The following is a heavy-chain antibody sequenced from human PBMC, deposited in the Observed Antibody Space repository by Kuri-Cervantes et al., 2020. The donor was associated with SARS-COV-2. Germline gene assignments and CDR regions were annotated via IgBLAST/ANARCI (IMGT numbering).Heavy chain of an antibody. Sequence: GGALRLSCKGSGYSFTSYWIGWVRQMPGKGLEWMGIIYPGDSDTRYSPSFQGQVTISADKSISTAYLQWSSLKAADTAMYYCSRSQSSSWQSDDFDIWGQGTMVTVSS. CDR2: IYPGDSDT. J-gene: IGHJ3*02. CDR3: SRSQSSSWQSDDFDI. CDR1: GYSFTSYW. V-gene: IGHV5-51*01. D-gene: IGHD6-13*01.